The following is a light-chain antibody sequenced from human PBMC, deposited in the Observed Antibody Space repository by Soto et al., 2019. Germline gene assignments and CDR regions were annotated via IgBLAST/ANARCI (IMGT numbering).Light chain of an antibody. CDR1: QGINDY. CDR3: QQSYNFPRT. CDR2: AAS. V-gene: IGKV1-39*01. J-gene: IGKJ1*01. Sequence: DIQMTQSPSSLSASVGDRVTITCRTSQGINDYLNWYQMKPGEAPKLLIYAASALQSGIPSRFSGSASGTEFTLTITSLQPEDFATYYCQQSYNFPRTFGQGTRWISN.